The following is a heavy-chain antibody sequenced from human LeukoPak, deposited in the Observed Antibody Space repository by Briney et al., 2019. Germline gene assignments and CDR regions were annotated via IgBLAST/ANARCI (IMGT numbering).Heavy chain of an antibody. CDR1: GFTFSSYS. Sequence: TGGSLRLSCAASGFTFSSYSMNWVRQAPGKGLEWVSSISSSSSYIYYADSVKGRFTISRDNAKNSLYLQMNSLRAEDTAVYYCARGAGAPTIAFDIWGQGTMVTVSS. J-gene: IGHJ3*02. CDR2: ISSSSSYI. CDR3: ARGAGAPTIAFDI. V-gene: IGHV3-21*01. D-gene: IGHD3-10*01.